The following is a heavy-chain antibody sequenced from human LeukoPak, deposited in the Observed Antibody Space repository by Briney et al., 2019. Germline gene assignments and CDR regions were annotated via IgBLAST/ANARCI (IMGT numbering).Heavy chain of an antibody. Sequence: GGSLRLSCAASGFTVSSNYMSWVRQAPGKGLEWVSVIYSGGSTYYADSVKGRFTISRDNSKNTLYLQMNSLRAEDTAVYYCAKVDDDSSGYYFNYWGQGTLVTVSS. CDR1: GFTVSSNY. J-gene: IGHJ4*02. CDR2: IYSGGST. V-gene: IGHV3-53*01. CDR3: AKVDDDSSGYYFNY. D-gene: IGHD3-22*01.